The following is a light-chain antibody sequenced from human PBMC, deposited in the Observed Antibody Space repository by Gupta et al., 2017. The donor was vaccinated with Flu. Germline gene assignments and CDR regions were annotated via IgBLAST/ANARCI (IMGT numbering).Light chain of an antibody. J-gene: IGKJ5*01. CDR2: GAS. V-gene: IGKV3-15*01. Sequence: ELVMTQSPDTLSVSPGERATLSCRASQSISSNLAWYQHKPGLAPRLLIYGASTRDTGIADRFSGSGYGTEFALTISSRESEDFAVYDCQQYDDWPPITFGQGTLVEIK. CDR3: QQYDDWPPIT. CDR1: QSISSN.